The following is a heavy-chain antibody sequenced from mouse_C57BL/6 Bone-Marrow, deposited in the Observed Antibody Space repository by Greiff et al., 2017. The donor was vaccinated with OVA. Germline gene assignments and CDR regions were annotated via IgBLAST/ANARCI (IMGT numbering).Heavy chain of an antibody. CDR1: GFSLTSYG. D-gene: IGHD1-1*01. CDR2: IWSGGST. V-gene: IGHV2-5*01. CDR3: AKDSECGSDHWYFDV. Sequence: VQLQQSGPGLVQPSQCLSITCTASGFSLTSYGVHWVRQSPGKGLEWLGVIWSGGSTAYNAAFMSRVSITKDNSKSQVFFKMNSLQADDTAIYFCAKDSECGSDHWYFDVWGTGTTVTVSS. J-gene: IGHJ1*03.